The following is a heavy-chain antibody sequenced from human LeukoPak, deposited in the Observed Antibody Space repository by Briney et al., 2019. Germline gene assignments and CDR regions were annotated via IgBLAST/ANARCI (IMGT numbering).Heavy chain of an antibody. Sequence: GGSLRLSCAASGFTFSTYWMSWVRQAPGKGLEWVANIKQDGSEEYYVDSVKGRFTISRDNAKKSLYLQMNSLRVEDTAVYYCVRELSRAYSGSYAIFDYWGQGTLVTVSS. J-gene: IGHJ4*02. D-gene: IGHD1-26*01. CDR1: GFTFSTYW. CDR3: VRELSRAYSGSYAIFDY. CDR2: IKQDGSEE. V-gene: IGHV3-7*01.